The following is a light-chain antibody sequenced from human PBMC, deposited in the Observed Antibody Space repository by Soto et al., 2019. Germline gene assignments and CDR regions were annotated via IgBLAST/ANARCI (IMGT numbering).Light chain of an antibody. CDR2: GAS. CDR1: QGVSSN. Sequence: SPSTLSVTQRARATLSCRASQGVSSNLAWYQQKPGQAPRLLIYGASTRATGIPARFSGSGSGTEFSLTISRLEPEDFAVYYCQQYSSSRTVGQGTKVDI. J-gene: IGKJ1*01. CDR3: QQYSSSRT. V-gene: IGKV3-15*01.